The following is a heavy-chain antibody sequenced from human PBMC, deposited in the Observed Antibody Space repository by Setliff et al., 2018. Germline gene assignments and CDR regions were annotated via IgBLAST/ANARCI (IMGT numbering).Heavy chain of an antibody. J-gene: IGHJ3*02. Sequence: PGESLKISCKSSGYTFTNYWIGWVRQMPGKGLEWMGIIYPDDSDARYSPSFRGQVTISVDKSISTAYLQWSSLKASDTAMYCCARQAIFGSDAFDIWGQGTMVTVSS. CDR3: ARQAIFGSDAFDI. CDR1: GYTFTNYW. CDR2: IYPDDSDA. D-gene: IGHD3-3*01. V-gene: IGHV5-51*01.